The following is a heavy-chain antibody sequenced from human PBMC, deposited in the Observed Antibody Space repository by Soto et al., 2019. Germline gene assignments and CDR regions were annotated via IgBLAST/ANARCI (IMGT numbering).Heavy chain of an antibody. CDR2: ISAENGKT. Sequence: QVHLVQSEGEAKKPGASVKVSCKASGYSFSDNGITWVRQAPGHGLEWMGWISAENGKTNYAPKFQGRVTMTTDTSTSTASMELKNLKHDATAVYYCARVYSDYMDYWGQGTLVTFSS. V-gene: IGHV1-18*01. CDR1: GYSFSDNG. CDR3: ARVYSDYMDY. D-gene: IGHD1-26*01. J-gene: IGHJ4*02.